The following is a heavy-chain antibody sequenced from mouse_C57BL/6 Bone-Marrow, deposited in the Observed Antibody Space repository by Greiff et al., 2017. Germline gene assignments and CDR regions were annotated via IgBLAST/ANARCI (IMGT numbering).Heavy chain of an antibody. J-gene: IGHJ2*01. CDR3: ARNFLGNFLFDY. V-gene: IGHV2-9-1*01. CDR1: GFSLTSYA. Sequence: QVQLQQSGPGLVAPSQSLSITCTVSGFSLTSYAISWVRQPPGKGLEWLGVIWPGGGTNYNSALKSRLSISKDNSKSQVFLKMNSLQTDDTARYYCARNFLGNFLFDYWGQGTTLTVSS. CDR2: IWPGGGT. D-gene: IGHD2-1*01.